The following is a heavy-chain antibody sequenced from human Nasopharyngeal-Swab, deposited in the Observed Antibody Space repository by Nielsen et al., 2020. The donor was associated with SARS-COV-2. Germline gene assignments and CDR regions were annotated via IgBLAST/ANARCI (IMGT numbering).Heavy chain of an antibody. J-gene: IGHJ4*02. V-gene: IGHV4-59*01. Sequence: RQAPGKGLEWIGYIYYSGGTNYNPSLKSRVTTSVDTSKNQFSLKLSSVTAADTAVYYCARYYSSGNFDYWGQGTLVTVSS. D-gene: IGHD6-19*01. CDR3: ARYYSSGNFDY. CDR2: IYYSGGT.